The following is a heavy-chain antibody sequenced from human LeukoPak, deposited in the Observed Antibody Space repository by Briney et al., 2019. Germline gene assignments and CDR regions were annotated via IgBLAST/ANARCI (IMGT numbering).Heavy chain of an antibody. Sequence: GGSLRLSCAASGFSFSDSAVSWVRHSPGEGLKWVSPISDTGGRTYYADSVKGRFTITRDNSRNTVNLQMNSLRAGDTARYYCAKGGQDFDFWRFDLWGQGILVIVSS. CDR1: GFSFSDSA. V-gene: IGHV3-23*01. J-gene: IGHJ5*02. CDR3: AKGGQDFDFWRFDL. CDR2: ISDTGGRT. D-gene: IGHD3-3*01.